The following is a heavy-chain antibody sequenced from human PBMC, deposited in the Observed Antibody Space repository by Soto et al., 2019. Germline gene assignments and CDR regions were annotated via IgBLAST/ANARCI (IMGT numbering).Heavy chain of an antibody. CDR1: GGTFSSYA. D-gene: IGHD6-13*01. J-gene: IGHJ4*02. CDR2: IIPIFGTA. V-gene: IGHV1-69*13. CDR3: ASVQQLAYFDY. Sequence: ASVKVSCKASGGTFSSYAISWVRQAPGQGLEWMGGIIPIFGTANYAQKFQGRVTITADESTSTAYMELSSLRSEDTAVYYCASVQQLAYFDYWGQGTLVTVSS.